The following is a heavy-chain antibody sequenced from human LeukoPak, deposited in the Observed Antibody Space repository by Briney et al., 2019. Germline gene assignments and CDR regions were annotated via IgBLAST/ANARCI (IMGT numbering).Heavy chain of an antibody. CDR1: GFTFISHC. CDR3: AREFFDREGGTTVLDY. CDR2: ISSGSSYI. V-gene: IGHV3-21*01. D-gene: IGHD1-26*01. Sequence: GGSLRLSCAASGFTFISHCMTWVRQAPGKGLEWVSSISSGSSYIFYADSVKGRFTISRDNAKNSLYLQMNSLRAEDTAVYYCAREFFDREGGTTVLDYWGQGTLVTVSS. J-gene: IGHJ4*02.